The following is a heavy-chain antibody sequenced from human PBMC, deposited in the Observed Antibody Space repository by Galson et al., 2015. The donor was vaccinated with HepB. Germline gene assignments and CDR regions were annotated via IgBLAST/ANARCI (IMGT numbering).Heavy chain of an antibody. J-gene: IGHJ4*02. D-gene: IGHD1-26*01. CDR1: GYTFSGHY. Sequence: SVKVSCKASGYTFSGHYMHWVRQAPGQGLEWMGWINPNTGGTNYEQKFQGRVTMTRDTSISTVYMELSSMRSDDTAVYYCARTFYSGSYLDGWRYWGQGTLVTVSS. CDR2: INPNTGGT. CDR3: ARTFYSGSYLDGWRY. V-gene: IGHV1-2*02.